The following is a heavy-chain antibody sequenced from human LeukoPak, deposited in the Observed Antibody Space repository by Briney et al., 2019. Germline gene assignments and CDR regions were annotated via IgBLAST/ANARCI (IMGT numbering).Heavy chain of an antibody. Sequence: PGGSLRLSCAASGFTFSSYAMSWVRHAPGKGLEWVSATSGSGASTFYADSVKGRFTISRDNSKNTLYLQMNSLRAEDTAVYYCAKGRAVEVVAAFNYWGQGTVVTVSS. CDR3: AKGRAVEVVAAFNY. V-gene: IGHV3-23*01. D-gene: IGHD2-15*01. J-gene: IGHJ4*02. CDR2: TSGSGAST. CDR1: GFTFSSYA.